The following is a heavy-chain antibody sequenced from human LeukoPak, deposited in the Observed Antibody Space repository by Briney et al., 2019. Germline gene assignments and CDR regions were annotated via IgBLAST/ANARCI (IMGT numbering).Heavy chain of an antibody. D-gene: IGHD5-24*01. CDR2: INPNTGGT. CDR3: ARDRSRDGYNSFDY. Sequence: GASVKVSCKTSGYTFTDYYIHWVRQAPGQGLEWMGWINPNTGGTNYAQKFQGRVTMTRDTSISTAYMDLSRLRSDDTAVYYCARDRSRDGYNSFDYWGQGTLVIVSS. V-gene: IGHV1-2*02. CDR1: GYTFTDYY. J-gene: IGHJ4*02.